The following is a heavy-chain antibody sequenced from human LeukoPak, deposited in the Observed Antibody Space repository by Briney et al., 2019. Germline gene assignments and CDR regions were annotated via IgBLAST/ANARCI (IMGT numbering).Heavy chain of an antibody. CDR1: GFIFSSYA. D-gene: IGHD3-3*01. J-gene: IGHJ4*02. Sequence: QPGGSLRLSCAASGFIFSSYAMSWVRQAPGMGLESVSAISARGTSTYYADSVKGRFTISRDNSRNTVYLQMNSLRAEDTAVYYCARWGDDLWSTKTEDYWGQGTLVTVSS. V-gene: IGHV3-23*01. CDR2: ISARGTST. CDR3: ARWGDDLWSTKTEDY.